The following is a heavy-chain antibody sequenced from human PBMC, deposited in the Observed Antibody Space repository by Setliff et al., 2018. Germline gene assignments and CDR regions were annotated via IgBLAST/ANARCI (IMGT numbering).Heavy chain of an antibody. CDR1: GDSISTNSYY. CDR3: ARHKSNGSGSYPSLYMDV. D-gene: IGHD3-10*01. CDR2: IYYSGGT. Sequence: PSETLSLTCTVSGDSISTNSYYWGWIRQPPGKGLEWVATIYYSGGTYSNPSLKSRLIISVDAPDNQFSVKLSSVTAADTAVYYCARHKSNGSGSYPSLYMDVWGKGIMVTVSS. V-gene: IGHV4-39*01. J-gene: IGHJ6*03.